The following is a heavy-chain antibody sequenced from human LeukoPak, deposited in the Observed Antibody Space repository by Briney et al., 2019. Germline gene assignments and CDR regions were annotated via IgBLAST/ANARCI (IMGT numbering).Heavy chain of an antibody. Sequence: GGSLRLSCAASGFTFSSYGMHWVRQAPGKGLEWVAVISYDGSNKYYADSVKGRFTISRDNSKNTLYLQMNSLRAEDTAVYYCAKDPGRYSGSYYSNYYYGMDVWGQGTTVTVSS. CDR1: GFTFSSYG. J-gene: IGHJ6*02. D-gene: IGHD1-26*01. V-gene: IGHV3-30*18. CDR2: ISYDGSNK. CDR3: AKDPGRYSGSYYSNYYYGMDV.